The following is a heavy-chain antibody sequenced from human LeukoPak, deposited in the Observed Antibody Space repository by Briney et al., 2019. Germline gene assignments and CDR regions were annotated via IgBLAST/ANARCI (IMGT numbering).Heavy chain of an antibody. CDR2: ISYDGSNK. CDR3: AREGDYYDSSGLDY. Sequence: GGSLRLSCAASGFTFSSYAMHWVRQAPGKGLEWVAVISYDGSNKYYADSVKGRFTISRDNSMNTLYLQMNSLRAEDTAVYYCAREGDYYDSSGLDYWGQGTLVTVSS. V-gene: IGHV3-30-3*01. D-gene: IGHD3-22*01. CDR1: GFTFSSYA. J-gene: IGHJ4*02.